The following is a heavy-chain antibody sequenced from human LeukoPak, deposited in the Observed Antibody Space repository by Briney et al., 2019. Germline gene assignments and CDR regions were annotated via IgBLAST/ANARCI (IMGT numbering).Heavy chain of an antibody. D-gene: IGHD3-10*01. V-gene: IGHV4-34*01. CDR1: GGSFSGYY. CDR3: ARQRRVRGAKEVYYYYYYYMDV. J-gene: IGHJ6*03. Sequence: PSETLSLTCTVYGGSFSGYYWSWIRQPPGKGLEWIGEINHSGSTNYNPSLKSRVTISVDTSKNQFSLKLSSVTAADTAVYYCARQRRVRGAKEVYYYYYYYMDVWGKGTTVTISS. CDR2: INHSGST.